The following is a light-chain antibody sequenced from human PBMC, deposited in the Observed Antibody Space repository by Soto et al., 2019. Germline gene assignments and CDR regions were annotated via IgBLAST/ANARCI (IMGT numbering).Light chain of an antibody. Sequence: DIQMTQSPPSLSASVGDRVTITCRASQAIDTFVNWYQQKPGRAPKLLIFAASTLQGGVPSRFSGGGSGTDFTLTIISLQPEDFATYYCQQSYRAPFTFGQGTRLEIK. CDR1: QAIDTF. CDR2: AAS. CDR3: QQSYRAPFT. J-gene: IGKJ5*01. V-gene: IGKV1-39*01.